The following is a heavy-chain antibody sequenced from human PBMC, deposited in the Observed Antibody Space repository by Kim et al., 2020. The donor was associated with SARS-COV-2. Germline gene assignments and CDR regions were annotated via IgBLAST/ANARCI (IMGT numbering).Heavy chain of an antibody. Sequence: SETLSLTCTVSGGSISISSYYWGWLRQPPGKGLEWIASIYYSGSTYYNSSLKSRVTITVDTSTTQFSLKLSPVTAAATAAYYCTRQGGSDYGAYRGPNRGWFDPWGQGTLVTVSS. V-gene: IGHV4-39*01. CDR1: GGSISISSYY. J-gene: IGHJ5*02. CDR2: IYYSGST. D-gene: IGHD4-17*01. CDR3: TRQGGSDYGAYRGPNRGWFDP.